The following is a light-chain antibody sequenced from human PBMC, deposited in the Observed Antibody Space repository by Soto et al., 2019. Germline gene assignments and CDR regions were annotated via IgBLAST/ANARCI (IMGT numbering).Light chain of an antibody. CDR3: LQYSSHSWT. J-gene: IGKJ1*01. CDR1: LPISDW. CDR2: DAS. Sequence: DIQMTQSPSSLSASVGDRVTITCRASLPISDWLAWYQQKPGKAPELLIFDASNLKSGVSSRFSGSGSGTEFTLTISRLQPDDVATYYCLQYSSHSWTFGQGTKVDIK. V-gene: IGKV1-5*01.